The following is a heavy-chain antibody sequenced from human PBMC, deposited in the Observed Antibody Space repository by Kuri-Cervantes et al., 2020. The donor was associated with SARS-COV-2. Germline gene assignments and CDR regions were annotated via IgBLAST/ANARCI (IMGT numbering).Heavy chain of an antibody. D-gene: IGHD3-3*01. J-gene: IGHJ3*02. CDR1: GGSISSGSYY. Sequence: SETLSLTCTVSGGSISSGSYYWSWLRQPAGKGLEWIGRIYTSGSPNYNPSLKSRVTISVDTSKNQFSLKLSSVTAADTAVYYCARGRFLEWFDAFDIWGQGTMVTVSS. CDR3: ARGRFLEWFDAFDI. V-gene: IGHV4-61*02. CDR2: IYTSGSP.